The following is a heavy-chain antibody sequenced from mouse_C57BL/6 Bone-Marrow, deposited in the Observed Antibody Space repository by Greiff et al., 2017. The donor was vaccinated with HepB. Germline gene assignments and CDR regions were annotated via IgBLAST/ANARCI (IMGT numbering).Heavy chain of an antibody. V-gene: IGHV5-6*01. CDR1: GFTFSSYG. CDR3: AGAETGTGFAY. D-gene: IGHD4-1*01. Sequence: EVQLVESGGDLVKPGGSLKLSCAASGFTFSSYGMSWVRQTPDKRLEWVATISSGGSYTYYPDSVKGRFTISRDNAKNTLYLQMSGLKSEDTAMYYCAGAETGTGFAYWGQGTLVTVSA. CDR2: ISSGGSYT. J-gene: IGHJ3*01.